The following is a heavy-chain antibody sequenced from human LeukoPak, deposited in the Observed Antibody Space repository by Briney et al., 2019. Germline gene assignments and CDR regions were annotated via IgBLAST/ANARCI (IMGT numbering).Heavy chain of an antibody. CDR3: ARETYYDFWSGKSSFDY. D-gene: IGHD3-3*01. Sequence: PGGSLRLSCAASGFTFSGYSMNWVRQAPGKGLEWVSYISSSSSTIYYADSVKGRFTISRDNAKNSLYLQMNSLRAEDTAVYYCARETYYDFWSGKSSFDYWGQGTLVTVSS. J-gene: IGHJ4*02. V-gene: IGHV3-48*01. CDR1: GFTFSGYS. CDR2: ISSSSSTI.